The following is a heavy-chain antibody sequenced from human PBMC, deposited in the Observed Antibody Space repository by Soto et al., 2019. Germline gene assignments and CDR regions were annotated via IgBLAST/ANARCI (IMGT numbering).Heavy chain of an antibody. D-gene: IGHD6-19*01. CDR3: ASRDSSGWYLDAFDI. Sequence: QLQLQESGPGLVKPSETLSLTCTVSGGSISSSSYYWGWIRQPPGKGLEWIGSIYYSGSTYYNPSLKSRVTISVDTSKNQCSLKLSSVTAADTAVYYCASRDSSGWYLDAFDIWGQGTMVTVSS. CDR1: GGSISSSSYY. CDR2: IYYSGST. V-gene: IGHV4-39*01. J-gene: IGHJ3*02.